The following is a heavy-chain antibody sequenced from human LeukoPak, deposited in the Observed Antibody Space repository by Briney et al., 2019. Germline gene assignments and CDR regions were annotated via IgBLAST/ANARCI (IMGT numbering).Heavy chain of an antibody. Sequence: GGSLRLSCAVSGFTFSTYGFHWVRQAPGKGLEWVAYMRNDGSNEYYTDSVKGRFTIFRDNSKDILYLQMHSLRLEDTAVYYCARNSSGYMDVWGKGTTVTVSS. CDR1: GFTFSTYG. V-gene: IGHV3-30*02. J-gene: IGHJ6*03. D-gene: IGHD6-19*01. CDR2: MRNDGSNE. CDR3: ARNSSGYMDV.